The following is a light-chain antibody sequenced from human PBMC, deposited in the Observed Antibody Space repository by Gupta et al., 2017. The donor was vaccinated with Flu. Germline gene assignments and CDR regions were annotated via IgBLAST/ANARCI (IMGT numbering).Light chain of an antibody. CDR3: QQYVASPQT. Sequence: APRLLIYGVSIRATGVPDRFSGSGSGTDFTLTISRLEPEDFAVYYCQQYVASPQTFGQGTKVEIK. V-gene: IGKV3-20*01. CDR2: GVS. J-gene: IGKJ1*01.